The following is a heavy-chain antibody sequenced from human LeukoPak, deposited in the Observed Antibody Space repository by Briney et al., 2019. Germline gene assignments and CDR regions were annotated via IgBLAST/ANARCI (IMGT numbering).Heavy chain of an antibody. CDR2: ISRSGSTI. Sequence: GGSLRLSCAASGFTFSDYYMSWIRQAPGKGLEWVSYISRSGSTIYYVDSVKGRFTISRDNAKNSLYLQMNSLRAEDTAVYYCAREPYLRITMVRGVLPAGWVDYWGQGTLVTVSS. CDR1: GFTFSDYY. CDR3: AREPYLRITMVRGVLPAGWVDY. V-gene: IGHV3-11*01. D-gene: IGHD3-10*01. J-gene: IGHJ4*02.